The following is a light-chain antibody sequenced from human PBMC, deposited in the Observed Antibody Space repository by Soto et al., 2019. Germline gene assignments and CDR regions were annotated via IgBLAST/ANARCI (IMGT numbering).Light chain of an antibody. CDR2: DVT. Sequence: QSALTQPASVSGSPGQSITISCTGTSSDVGGYNSVSWYRQHPGKAPQLMIYDVTNRPSGVSNRFSGSKSGDTASLTISGLQAEDEADYYCSSYTSSNTLVFGGGTQLTVL. V-gene: IGLV2-14*01. CDR1: SSDVGGYNS. CDR3: SSYTSSNTLV. J-gene: IGLJ2*01.